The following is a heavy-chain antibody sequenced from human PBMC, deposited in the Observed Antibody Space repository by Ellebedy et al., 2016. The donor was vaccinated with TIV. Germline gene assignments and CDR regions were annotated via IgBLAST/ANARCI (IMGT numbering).Heavy chain of an antibody. Sequence: GGSLRLSCAGSGFTFTTYSVNWIRQTPGKGLEWISYISSTYEIWYADSVKGRFTISKDNAKNSLYLQMNNLRDEDTAVYYCAKVPMVRGVITQRDYWGQGTLVTVSS. CDR1: GFTFTTYS. D-gene: IGHD3-10*01. V-gene: IGHV3-48*02. CDR3: AKVPMVRGVITQRDY. J-gene: IGHJ4*02. CDR2: ISSTYEI.